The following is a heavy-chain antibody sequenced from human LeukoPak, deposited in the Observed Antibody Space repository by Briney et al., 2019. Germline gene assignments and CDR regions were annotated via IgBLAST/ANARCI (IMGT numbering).Heavy chain of an antibody. CDR2: INHSGST. CDR1: GGSFSGYY. D-gene: IGHD6-19*01. Sequence: SETLSLTCAVYGGSFSGYYWSWIRQPPGKGLEWIGEINHSGSTNYNPSLKSRVTISVDTSKNQFPLKLSSVTAADTAVYYCARCLSSGWYNYWGERNLVTVSS. J-gene: IGHJ4*02. V-gene: IGHV4-34*01. CDR3: ARCLSSGWYNY.